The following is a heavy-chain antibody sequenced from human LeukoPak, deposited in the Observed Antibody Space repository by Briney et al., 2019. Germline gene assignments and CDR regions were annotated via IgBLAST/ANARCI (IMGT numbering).Heavy chain of an antibody. CDR1: GFTFSSYS. D-gene: IGHD6-13*01. Sequence: GGSLRLSCAASGFTFSSYSMNWVRQAPGKGLEWVSSISSSSSYIYYADSVKGRFTISRDNAKNSLYLQMNSLRAEDTAVYYCAREAGIAAAGTFDSDNWFDPWGQGTLVTVSS. V-gene: IGHV3-21*01. J-gene: IGHJ5*02. CDR3: AREAGIAAAGTFDSDNWFDP. CDR2: ISSSSSYI.